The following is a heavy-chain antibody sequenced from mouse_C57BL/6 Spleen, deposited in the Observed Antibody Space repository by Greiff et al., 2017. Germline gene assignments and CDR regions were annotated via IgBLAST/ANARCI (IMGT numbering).Heavy chain of an antibody. CDR3: ARPPYGSSPWFAD. Sequence: VKLQQPGAELVKPGASVKLSCKASGYTFTSYWLHWVKQRPGRGLEWIGRIDPNSGGTQYNEKFKSKATLTVDKPSSTAYMQLSSLTSEDSAGDYGARPPYGSSPWFADWGQGTLVTVSA. CDR1: GYTFTSYW. CDR2: IDPNSGGT. D-gene: IGHD1-1*01. V-gene: IGHV1-72*01. J-gene: IGHJ3*01.